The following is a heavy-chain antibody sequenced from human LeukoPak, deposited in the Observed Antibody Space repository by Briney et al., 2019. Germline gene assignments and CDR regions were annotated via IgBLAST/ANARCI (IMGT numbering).Heavy chain of an antibody. J-gene: IGHJ4*02. CDR3: ASSTVEMAAILDHD. D-gene: IGHD5-24*01. CDR2: IKTDGSIA. V-gene: IGHV3-74*01. CDR1: GFSFSFYW. Sequence: GGSLRLSCAASGFSFSFYWMHWVRQAPGKGPVWVSRIKTDGSIADYADSVKGRFTISRDNAKNSLYLQMNSLGAEDTAMYYCASSTVEMAAILDHDWGQGTLVIVSS.